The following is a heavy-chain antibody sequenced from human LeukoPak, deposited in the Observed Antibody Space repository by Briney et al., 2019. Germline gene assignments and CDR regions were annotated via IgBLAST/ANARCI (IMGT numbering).Heavy chain of an antibody. J-gene: IGHJ3*02. D-gene: IGHD2-2*01. CDR3: ASEVVVVPAGAFDI. Sequence: GESLKTSCRGSGYSFINYCIAWVRQLPGKGLGWMWIIYPDDSATSSRQPFQGQVTISADKSISTAYLQWSSLKASDTAMYYCASEVVVVPAGAFDIWGQGTMVTVSS. CDR1: GYSFINYC. CDR2: IYPDDSAT. V-gene: IGHV5-51*01.